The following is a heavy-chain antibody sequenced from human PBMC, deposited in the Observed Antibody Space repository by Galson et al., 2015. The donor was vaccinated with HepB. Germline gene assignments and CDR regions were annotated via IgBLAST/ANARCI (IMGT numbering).Heavy chain of an antibody. CDR1: GGTFSSYA. Sequence: SVKVSCKASGGTFSSYAISWVRQAPGQGLEWMGRIIPILGIANYAQKFQGRVTITADKSTSTAYMELSSLRSEDTAVYYCASRADYGSGSYSNAFDIWGQGTMVTVSS. V-gene: IGHV1-69*04. J-gene: IGHJ3*02. CDR3: ASRADYGSGSYSNAFDI. D-gene: IGHD3-10*01. CDR2: IIPILGIA.